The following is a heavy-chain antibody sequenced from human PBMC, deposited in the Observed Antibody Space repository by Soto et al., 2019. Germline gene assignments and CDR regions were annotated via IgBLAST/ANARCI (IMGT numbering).Heavy chain of an antibody. J-gene: IGHJ5*02. CDR2: IIPMFATT. CDR1: GGTFSNYA. CDR3: ARDHNWNDVGNGFDP. V-gene: IGHV1-69*01. Sequence: QVPLVQSGAEVKKPESSVKVSCKASGGTFSNYAFGWVRQAPGQGLEWMGGIIPMFATTSYAQKFQGRVTITADESTSTVYMELSSLRSEDTAVYYCARDHNWNDVGNGFDPWGQGTPVTVSS. D-gene: IGHD1-1*01.